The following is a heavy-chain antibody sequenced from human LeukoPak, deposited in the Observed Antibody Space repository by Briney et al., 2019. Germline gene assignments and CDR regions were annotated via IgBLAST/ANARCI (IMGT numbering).Heavy chain of an antibody. D-gene: IGHD2-15*01. CDR3: ARDCSGGPPGWFDP. Sequence: ASVKVSCKASGYTFSSYAIHWVRQAPGQSLEWMGWIFAGNGNTKYSQRFQGRVTITRDTSASTAYMELSSLRSDDTAVYYCARDCSGGPPGWFDPWGQGTLVTVST. V-gene: IGHV1-3*01. CDR2: IFAGNGNT. CDR1: GYTFSSYA. J-gene: IGHJ5*02.